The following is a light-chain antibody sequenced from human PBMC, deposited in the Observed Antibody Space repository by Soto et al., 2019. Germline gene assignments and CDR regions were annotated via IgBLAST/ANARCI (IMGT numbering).Light chain of an antibody. CDR3: QQYNDWWT. Sequence: EIVRTHSPASLSGSPGEMATLSCRASQSVSNNLTWYQQKPGQPPRLLIYGASTRATGVPGRFSGSGSGTEFTLTISSLQSEDFAVYYCQQYNDWWTFGQGTKVDIK. V-gene: IGKV3-15*01. CDR2: GAS. CDR1: QSVSNN. J-gene: IGKJ1*01.